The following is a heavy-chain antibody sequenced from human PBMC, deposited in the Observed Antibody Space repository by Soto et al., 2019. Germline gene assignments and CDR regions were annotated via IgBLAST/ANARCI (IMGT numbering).Heavy chain of an antibody. J-gene: IGHJ6*03. V-gene: IGHV1-18*01. CDR2: ISAYNGNT. Sequence: ASAKVSCKASGYTFTSYGIIWVRQAPGQGLEWMGWISAYNGNTNYAQKLQGRVTMTTDTSTSTAYMELRSLRSDDTAVYYCARTYYGDYEDYYYYYMDVWGKGTTVTVSS. CDR3: ARTYYGDYEDYYYYYMDV. CDR1: GYTFTSYG. D-gene: IGHD4-17*01.